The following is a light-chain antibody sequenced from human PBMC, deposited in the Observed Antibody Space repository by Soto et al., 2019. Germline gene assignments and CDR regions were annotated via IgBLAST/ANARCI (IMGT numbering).Light chain of an antibody. Sequence: DIQMTQSPSTLSASVGDRVTITCRASQSISSWLAWYQQKPGKAPKLLIYDASSLESGVPSRFSGSGSGTEFSLTISSLQPDDFATYGGQRYTSYSRTYTFGPRNKVDIK. CDR1: QSISSW. J-gene: IGKJ2*01. CDR3: QRYTSYSRTYT. CDR2: DAS. V-gene: IGKV1-5*01.